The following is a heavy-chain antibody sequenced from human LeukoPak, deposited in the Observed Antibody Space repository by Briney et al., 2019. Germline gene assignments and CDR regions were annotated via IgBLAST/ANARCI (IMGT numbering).Heavy chain of an antibody. CDR2: ISYDGSNK. V-gene: IGHV3-30-3*01. CDR3: AKEFSSSWYYYFDY. D-gene: IGHD6-13*01. J-gene: IGHJ4*02. CDR1: GFTFSNYA. Sequence: GGSLRLSCVASGFTFSNYAMHWVRQAPGKGLEWVAVISYDGSNKYYADSVKGRFTISRDNSKNTLYLQMNSLRAEDTAVYYCAKEFSSSWYYYFDYWGQGTLVTVSS.